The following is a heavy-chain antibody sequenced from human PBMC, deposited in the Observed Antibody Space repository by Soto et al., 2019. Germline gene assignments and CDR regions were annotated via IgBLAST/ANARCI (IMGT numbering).Heavy chain of an antibody. CDR2: INPNSGGT. V-gene: IGHV1-2*02. CDR1: GYTFTGYY. CDR3: AREQHGVKSIVGATWAFDY. J-gene: IGHJ4*02. D-gene: IGHD1-26*01. Sequence: GASVKVSCKASGYTFTGYYMHWVRQAPGQGLEWMGWINPNSGGTNYAQKFQGRVTMTRDTSISTAYMELSRLRSDDTAVYYCAREQHGVKSIVGATWAFDYWGQGTLVNVSS.